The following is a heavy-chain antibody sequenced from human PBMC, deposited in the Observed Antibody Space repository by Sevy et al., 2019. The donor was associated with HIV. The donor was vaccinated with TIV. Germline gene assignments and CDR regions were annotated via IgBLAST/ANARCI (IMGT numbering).Heavy chain of an antibody. V-gene: IGHV1-8*01. Sequence: ASVKVSCKASGYTFTSYDINWVRQATGQGLEWMGWMNPNSGNTGYAQKFQGRFTMTRNTSISTAYMELSSLRSEDTAVYYCASLPYYDYVWGSYRYYYYYGMDVWGQGTTVTVSS. J-gene: IGHJ6*02. CDR1: GYTFTSYD. CDR3: ASLPYYDYVWGSYRYYYYYGMDV. D-gene: IGHD3-16*02. CDR2: MNPNSGNT.